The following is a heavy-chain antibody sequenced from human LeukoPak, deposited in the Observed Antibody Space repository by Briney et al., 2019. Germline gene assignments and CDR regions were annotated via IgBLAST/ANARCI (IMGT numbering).Heavy chain of an antibody. J-gene: IGHJ6*02. V-gene: IGHV5-51*01. Sequence: GESLKISCKGSGYSFISYWIGWVRQMPGKGLEWMGIIYPGDSDTRCSPSFQGQVTISADKSITTAYLQWSSLKASDTAMYYCARPNTAGGYYYGMDVWGQGTTVTVSS. CDR1: GYSFISYW. CDR2: IYPGDSDT. D-gene: IGHD5-18*01. CDR3: ARPNTAGGYYYGMDV.